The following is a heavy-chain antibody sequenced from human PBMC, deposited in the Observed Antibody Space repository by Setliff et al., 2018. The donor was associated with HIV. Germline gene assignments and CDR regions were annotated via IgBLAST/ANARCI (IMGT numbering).Heavy chain of an antibody. CDR2: IYNSAST. V-gene: IGHV4-59*08. Sequence: PSETLSLTFTVSGDSISTDYWTWIRQPPWKGLEWIGYIYNSASTSYNPSLKSRVTISVDTSKNQFSLKLSSVTAADTAVYYCARHSPSDYWGQGTLVTVSS. J-gene: IGHJ4*02. CDR1: GDSISTDY. CDR3: ARHSPSDY.